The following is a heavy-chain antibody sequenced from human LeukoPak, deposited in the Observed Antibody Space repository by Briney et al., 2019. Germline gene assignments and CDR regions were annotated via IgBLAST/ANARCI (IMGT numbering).Heavy chain of an antibody. Sequence: ASVKVSCKASGYTFTSYYMHWVRQAPGQGLEWMGIINPSGGSTSYAQKFQGRVTMTRDTSTSTVYMELSSLRSEDTAVYYCARGDYYDSSGPDESEDFDYWGQGTLVTVSS. D-gene: IGHD3-22*01. V-gene: IGHV1-46*01. CDR1: GYTFTSYY. J-gene: IGHJ4*02. CDR2: INPSGGST. CDR3: ARGDYYDSSGPDESEDFDY.